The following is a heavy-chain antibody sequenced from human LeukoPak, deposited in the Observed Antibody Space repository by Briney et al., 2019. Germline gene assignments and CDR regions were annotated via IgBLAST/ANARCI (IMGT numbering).Heavy chain of an antibody. CDR3: ARMCSGGSCSPDY. CDR2: ISTSSGTI. Sequence: GGSLRLSCAASGFTFSSYNMNWVRQAPGKGLEWVSYISTSSGTINYADSVKGRFTISRDNSKNTLYLQMNSLRAEDTAVYYCARMCSGGSCSPDYWGQGTLVTVSS. J-gene: IGHJ4*02. CDR1: GFTFSSYN. D-gene: IGHD2-15*01. V-gene: IGHV3-48*01.